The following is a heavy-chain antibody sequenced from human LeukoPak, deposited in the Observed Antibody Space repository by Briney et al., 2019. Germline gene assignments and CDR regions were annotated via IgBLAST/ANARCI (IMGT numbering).Heavy chain of an antibody. J-gene: IGHJ6*03. CDR2: IIPIFGTA. CDR1: GGTFSNYA. CDR3: ARTRAAAGYYYYMDV. Sequence: ASVKVSCKASGGTFSNYAISWVRQAPGQGLEWMGGIIPIFGTANYAQKFQGRVTITADESTSTGYMELSSLRSEDTAVYYCARTRAAAGYYYYMDVWGKGTTVTISS. D-gene: IGHD6-13*01. V-gene: IGHV1-69*13.